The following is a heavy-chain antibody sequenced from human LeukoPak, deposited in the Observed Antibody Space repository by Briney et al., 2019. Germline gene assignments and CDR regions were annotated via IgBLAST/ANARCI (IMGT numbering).Heavy chain of an antibody. CDR2: IFYSGST. J-gene: IGHJ6*02. V-gene: IGHV4-61*05. D-gene: IGHD6-13*01. Sequence: SGTLSLTCTVSGASISGSIYYWGWIRQPPGKGLEWIGYIFYSGSTNYNPSLKSRVTISIDTSKNQFSLKLSSVTAADTAVYYCARASAGTLNLYYYYGMDVWGQGTTVTVSS. CDR3: ARASAGTLNLYYYYGMDV. CDR1: GASISGSIYY.